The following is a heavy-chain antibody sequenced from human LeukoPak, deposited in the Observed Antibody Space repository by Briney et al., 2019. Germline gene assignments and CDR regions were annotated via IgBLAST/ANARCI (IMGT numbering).Heavy chain of an antibody. J-gene: IGHJ4*02. CDR2: IYPRDGST. CDR3: ARDQEGFDY. CDR1: GGTFSSYA. Sequence: APVKVSCKASGGTFSSYAISWVRQAPGQGLEWMGMIYPRDGSTSYAQKFQGRVTVTRDTSTSTVHMELSGLRSEDTAVYYCARDQEGFDYWGQGTLVTVSS. V-gene: IGHV1-46*01.